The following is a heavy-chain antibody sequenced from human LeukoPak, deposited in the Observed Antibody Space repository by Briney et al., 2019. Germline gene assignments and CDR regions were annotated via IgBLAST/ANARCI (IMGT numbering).Heavy chain of an antibody. D-gene: IGHD4-17*01. CDR2: IYSGGST. CDR3: ARALTTVTTWGKAFDI. J-gene: IGHJ3*02. CDR1: GFTVSSNY. V-gene: IGHV3-53*01. Sequence: GGSLRLSCAASGFTVSSNYMSWVRQAPGKGLEWVSVIYSGGSTYYADSVKGRFTISRDNSKNTLYLQMNSLRAEDTAVYYCARALTTVTTWGKAFDIWGHGTMVTVSS.